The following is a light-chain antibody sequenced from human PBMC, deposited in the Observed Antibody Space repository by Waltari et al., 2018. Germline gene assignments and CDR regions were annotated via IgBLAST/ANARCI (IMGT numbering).Light chain of an antibody. V-gene: IGKV1-5*03. Sequence: DIQMTQAASTLAASVGDRVTITCRASQSISSWLAWYQQKPGTAPKLLIYKASSLESGVPSRFSGRGSGTEFTLTISSLQPDDFATYYCQQYNSYSTFGQGTKLEIK. J-gene: IGKJ2*01. CDR1: QSISSW. CDR3: QQYNSYST. CDR2: KAS.